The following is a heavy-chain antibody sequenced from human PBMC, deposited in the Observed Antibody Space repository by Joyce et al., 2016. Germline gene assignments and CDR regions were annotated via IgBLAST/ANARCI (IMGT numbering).Heavy chain of an antibody. CDR3: ARVLNRSRFGASSYYFDY. J-gene: IGHJ4*02. CDR1: GDTFSNYA. CDR2: IIPVVGIA. Sequence: QVQLVQSGTEVKKPGSSVKVSCKASGDTFSNYAISWVRRAPGQGLEWRGGIIPVVGIANYAQKFQGRVTVTADKSASTAYMELSSLKSEDTAVYYCARVLNRSRFGASSYYFDYWGQGTLVTVSS. V-gene: IGHV1-69*17. D-gene: IGHD3-10*01.